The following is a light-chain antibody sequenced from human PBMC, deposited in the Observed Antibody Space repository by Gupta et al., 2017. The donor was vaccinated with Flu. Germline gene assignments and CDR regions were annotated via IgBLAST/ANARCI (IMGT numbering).Light chain of an antibody. V-gene: IGKV3-15*01. Sequence: EKVLTQSPATLSVSPGESATLSCRASQGVAYHLAWYQQSPGQAPRLLIYDASTRATASPARFSGSGSGTEFTLTISSLQSEESAIYYCQQENSCPFTFGHGTKVDIK. CDR3: QQENSCPFT. J-gene: IGKJ3*01. CDR2: DAS. CDR1: QGVAYH.